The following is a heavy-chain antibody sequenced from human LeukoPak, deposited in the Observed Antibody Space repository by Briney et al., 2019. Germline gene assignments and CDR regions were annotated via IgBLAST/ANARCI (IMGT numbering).Heavy chain of an antibody. CDR2: IRHSGST. D-gene: IGHD6-13*01. CDR1: GGSFSDYY. CDR3: ARVKGRDSSSWLNETGLDF. J-gene: IGHJ4*03. V-gene: IGHV4-34*01. Sequence: PSETLSLTCAVYGGSFSDYYWSWIRQPPGKGLEWIGEIRHSGSTNYNPSLKSRTTISVDSSKNQFSLNLSSVTAADTAVYYCARVKGRDSSSWLNETGLDFWGQRTLVTVSS.